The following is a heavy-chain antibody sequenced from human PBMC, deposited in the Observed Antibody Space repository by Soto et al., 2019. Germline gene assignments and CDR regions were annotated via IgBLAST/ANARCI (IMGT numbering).Heavy chain of an antibody. J-gene: IGHJ4*02. CDR2: INPNGGTT. Sequence: QVQLVQSGAEGRKPGASVKVSCKAFGYTFTLYYIHWVRQAPGQGLEWMGIINPNGGTTSYSEKFQGRVNMTRDTYTSTVYMELSSLRSEDTAVYYCARGYGDYGGRFDFWGQGTLVTVSS. D-gene: IGHD4-17*01. CDR1: GYTFTLYY. V-gene: IGHV1-46*03. CDR3: ARGYGDYGGRFDF.